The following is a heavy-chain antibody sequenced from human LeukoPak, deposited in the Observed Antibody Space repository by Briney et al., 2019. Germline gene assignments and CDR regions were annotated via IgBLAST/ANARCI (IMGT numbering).Heavy chain of an antibody. D-gene: IGHD2-2*02. J-gene: IGHJ4*02. CDR1: GYTFTSYG. Sequence: GASVKVSCKASGYTFTSYGISWVRQAPGQGLEWMGWISVYNGNTNYAQKLQGRVTMTTDTSTSTAYMELRSLRSDDTAVYYCAYCSSTSCYMAPFDYWGQGTLVTVSS. V-gene: IGHV1-18*01. CDR2: ISVYNGNT. CDR3: AYCSSTSCYMAPFDY.